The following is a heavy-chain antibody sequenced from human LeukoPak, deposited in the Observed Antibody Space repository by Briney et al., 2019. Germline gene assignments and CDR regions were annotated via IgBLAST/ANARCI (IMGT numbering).Heavy chain of an antibody. D-gene: IGHD1-14*01. CDR1: GFTFSSYS. Sequence: GGSLRLSCAASGFTFSSYSMNWVRQAPGKGLEWVSSISSSSSYIYYADSVKGRFTISRDNAKNSLYLQMNSLRAEDTAVYYCGRDLPPEPPVPAAPHYYYGRDVGAQGPTAPV. CDR3: GRDLPPEPPVPAAPHYYYGRDV. J-gene: IGHJ6*02. V-gene: IGHV3-21*01. CDR2: ISSSSSYI.